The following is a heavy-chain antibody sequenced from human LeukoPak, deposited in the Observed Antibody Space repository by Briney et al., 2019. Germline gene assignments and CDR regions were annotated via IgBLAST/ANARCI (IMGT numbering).Heavy chain of an antibody. D-gene: IGHD1-26*01. CDR1: GGSISSSSYY. J-gene: IGHJ4*02. V-gene: IGHV4-39*01. CDR2: IYYSGST. Sequence: PSETLSFTCTVSGGSISSSSYYWGWIRQPPGKGLEWIGNIYYSGSTYYNPSLKSRVTISVDTSKNQFSLKLTSVTAADTAVYYCARQTRYWEPPGFDYWGQGTLVTVSS. CDR3: ARQTRYWEPPGFDY.